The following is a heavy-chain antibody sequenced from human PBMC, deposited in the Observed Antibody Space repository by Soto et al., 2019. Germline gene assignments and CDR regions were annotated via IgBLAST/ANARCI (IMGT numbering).Heavy chain of an antibody. CDR3: AREYSSGWPGAY. V-gene: IGHV1-69*01. J-gene: IGHJ4*02. CDR1: GGTFSIYA. CDR2: IIPIFGTA. Sequence: EASVTVSFTASGGTFSIYAISWVLQAPGQGLEWMGGIIPIFGTANYAQKFQGRVTITADESTSTAYMELSSLRSEDTAVYYCAREYSSGWPGAYWGQGTLVTVSS. D-gene: IGHD6-19*01.